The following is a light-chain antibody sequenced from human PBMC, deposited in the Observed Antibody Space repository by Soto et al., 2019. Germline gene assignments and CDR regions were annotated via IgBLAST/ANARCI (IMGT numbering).Light chain of an antibody. CDR3: SSYTSSSDVV. Sequence: QSVLTQPASVSGSPGQSITISCTGTSSDVGGYNYVSWYQQHPGKAPKLMIYEVSNRPSGVSNRFSCSNSGNTASMTISVLQAEDEADYYCSSYTSSSDVVFGGGTKLTVL. J-gene: IGLJ2*01. CDR2: EVS. CDR1: SSDVGGYNY. V-gene: IGLV2-14*01.